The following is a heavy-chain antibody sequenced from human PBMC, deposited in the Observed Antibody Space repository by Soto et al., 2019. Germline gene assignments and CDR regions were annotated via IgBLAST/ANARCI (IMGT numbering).Heavy chain of an antibody. CDR1: GFPFSTYA. CDR3: ATSVYSSGPGY. V-gene: IGHV3-23*01. CDR2: ISGGGGST. J-gene: IGHJ4*02. Sequence: GGSLRLSCAASGFPFSTYAMSWVRQAPGKGLEWVSAISGGGGSTYYADSVKGRFTISRDNSKNTLYLQMNSLRAEDTAVYYCATSVYSSGPGYWGQGTVVTVSS. D-gene: IGHD6-19*01.